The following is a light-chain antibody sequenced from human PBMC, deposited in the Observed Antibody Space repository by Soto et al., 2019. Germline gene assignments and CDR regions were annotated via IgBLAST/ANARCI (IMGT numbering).Light chain of an antibody. J-gene: IGKJ5*01. CDR3: QQYENLPT. Sequence: GDRVTITCRPSRGIGNALAWYQQKPGRAPKLLIYDASNLEAGVPSRFRGSGSGTDFTFTISRLQPEDIATYYCQQYENLPTFGQGTRLEIK. CDR2: DAS. V-gene: IGKV1-33*01. CDR1: RGIGNA.